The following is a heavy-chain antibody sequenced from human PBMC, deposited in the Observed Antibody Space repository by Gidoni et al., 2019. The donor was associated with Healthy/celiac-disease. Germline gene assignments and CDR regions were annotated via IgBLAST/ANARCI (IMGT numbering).Heavy chain of an antibody. CDR3: AGKAGYCSSTSCYRWKDYFDY. V-gene: IGHV4-34*01. D-gene: IGHD2-2*02. J-gene: IGHJ4*02. CDR2: INHSGST. Sequence: QVQLQQWGAGLLKPSETLSLTCAVYGGSFSGYYWRWIRQPPGKGLEWIGEINHSGSTNYNPSLKSRVTISVDTSKNQFSLKLSSVTAADTAVYYCAGKAGYCSSTSCYRWKDYFDYWGQGTLVTVSS. CDR1: GGSFSGYY.